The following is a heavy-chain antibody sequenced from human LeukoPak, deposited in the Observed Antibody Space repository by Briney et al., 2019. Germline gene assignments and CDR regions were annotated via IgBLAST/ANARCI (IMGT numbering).Heavy chain of an antibody. Sequence: PSETLSLTCAVSGYSISSGYYWGWIRQPPGKGLEWIGSIYHSGSTYYNPSLKSRVTISVGTSKNQFSLKLSSVTAADTAVYYCARLQGLHFDYWGQGTLVTVSS. CDR1: GYSISSGYY. CDR3: ARLQGLHFDY. J-gene: IGHJ4*02. CDR2: IYHSGST. V-gene: IGHV4-38-2*01.